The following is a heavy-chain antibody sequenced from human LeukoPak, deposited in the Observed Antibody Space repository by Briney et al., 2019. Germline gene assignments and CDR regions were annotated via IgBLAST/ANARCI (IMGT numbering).Heavy chain of an antibody. CDR2: ISKDGIQE. J-gene: IGHJ3*01. V-gene: IGHV3-30*04. CDR3: AREVYSYALDALDL. Sequence: GGSLRLSCAASGFRFNNYAMHWVRQPPGTGLEWVAVISKDGIQEYYADSVKGRFTISRDNSKNTLYLQMNGLRSEDTAVYYCAREVYSYALDALDLWGQGTMVTVSS. D-gene: IGHD5-18*01. CDR1: GFRFNNYA.